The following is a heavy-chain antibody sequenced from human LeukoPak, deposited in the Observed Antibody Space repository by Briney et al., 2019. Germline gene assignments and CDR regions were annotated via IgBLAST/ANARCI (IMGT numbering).Heavy chain of an antibody. D-gene: IGHD5-18*01. CDR2: ISYDGSNK. J-gene: IGHJ4*02. V-gene: IGHV3-30*18. CDR1: GFTFSSYG. Sequence: GALRLSCAASGFTFSSYGMHWVRQAPGKGLGGVAVISYDGSNKYYADSVKGRFTISRDNSKNTLYLQMNSLRAEDTAVYYCAKDMGYSYGRAFDYWGQGTLVTVSS. CDR3: AKDMGYSYGRAFDY.